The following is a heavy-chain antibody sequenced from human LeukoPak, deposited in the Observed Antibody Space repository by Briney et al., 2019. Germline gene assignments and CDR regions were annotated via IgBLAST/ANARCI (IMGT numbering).Heavy chain of an antibody. CDR2: IKQDGSEK. CDR1: GFTFSSHW. CDR3: ARVLTMIVGDAFDI. D-gene: IGHD3-22*01. V-gene: IGHV3-7*01. Sequence: GGPLRLSCAASGFTFSSHWMSWVRQAPGKGLEWVANIKQDGSEKYYVDSVKGRFTISRDNAKNSLYLQMNSLRAEDTAVYYCARVLTMIVGDAFDIWGQGTMVTVSS. J-gene: IGHJ3*02.